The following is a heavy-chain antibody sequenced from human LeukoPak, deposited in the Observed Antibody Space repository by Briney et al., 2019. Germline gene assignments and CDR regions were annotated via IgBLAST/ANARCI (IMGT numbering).Heavy chain of an antibody. CDR2: IYYSGST. CDR1: GGSISSSSYY. Sequence: SXXLSLTCTVSGGSISSSSYYWGWIRQPPGKGLEWIGSIYYSGSTYYNPYLKSRITISVDTSKNQFSLKLSSVTAADTAVYYCAGTDYGDYPPDAFDIWGQGTMVTVSS. CDR3: AGTDYGDYPPDAFDI. J-gene: IGHJ3*02. V-gene: IGHV4-39*01. D-gene: IGHD4-17*01.